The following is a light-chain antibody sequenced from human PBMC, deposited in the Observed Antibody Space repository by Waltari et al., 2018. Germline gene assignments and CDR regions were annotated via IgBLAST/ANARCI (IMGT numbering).Light chain of an antibody. CDR1: PNINTY. J-gene: IGKJ1*01. CDR3: QQTFSDPPWT. V-gene: IGKV1-39*01. Sequence: DIQMTQSPSSLPASVGDRVTITCRASPNINTYLNWYQQIPGKAPSLLIFDASTLLDGVPTRFTGSGSGTDFILTINNMQPGDVATYYCQQTFSDPPWTFGQGTRVEIK. CDR2: DAS.